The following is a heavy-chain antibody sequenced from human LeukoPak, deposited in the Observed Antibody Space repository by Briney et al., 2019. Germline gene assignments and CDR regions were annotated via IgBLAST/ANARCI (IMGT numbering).Heavy chain of an antibody. V-gene: IGHV1-46*01. CDR3: ARDEYYDFWSGYYYGMDV. J-gene: IGHJ6*02. D-gene: IGHD3-3*01. Sequence: ASVKVSCKASGYTFTSYYMHWVRQAPGQGLEWMGIINPSGGSTSYAQKFQGRVTMTRDTSKNQFSLKLSSVTAADTAVYYCARDEYYDFWSGYYYGMDVWGQGTTVTVSS. CDR1: GYTFTSYY. CDR2: INPSGGST.